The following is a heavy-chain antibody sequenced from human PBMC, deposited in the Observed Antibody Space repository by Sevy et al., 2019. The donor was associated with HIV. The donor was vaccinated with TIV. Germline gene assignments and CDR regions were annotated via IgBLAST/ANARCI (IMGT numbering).Heavy chain of an antibody. CDR2: INHSGST. J-gene: IGHJ5*02. CDR3: ARGTSLGCSGGSCYSNWFDP. V-gene: IGHV4-34*01. Sequence: SETLSLTCAVYGGSFSGYYWSWIRQPPGNGLEWIGEINHSGSTNYNPSLKSRVTISVDTSKNQFSLKLSSVTAADTAVYYCARGTSLGCSGGSCYSNWFDPWGQGTLVTVSS. CDR1: GGSFSGYY. D-gene: IGHD2-15*01.